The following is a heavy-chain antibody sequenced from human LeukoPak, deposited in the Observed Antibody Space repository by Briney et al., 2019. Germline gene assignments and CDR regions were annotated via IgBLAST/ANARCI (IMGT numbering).Heavy chain of an antibody. Sequence: SETLSLTCTVSGGSISSSTYYWGWIRQPPGKGLEWIGNIYYSGSTYYSPSLKSRVTISVDTSKNQFSLKQSSVTAADTAVYYCARQAYYSDSSGYYLFDYWGQGTLVTVSS. CDR2: IYYSGST. J-gene: IGHJ4*02. D-gene: IGHD3-22*01. CDR3: ARQAYYSDSSGYYLFDY. V-gene: IGHV4-39*01. CDR1: GGSISSSTYY.